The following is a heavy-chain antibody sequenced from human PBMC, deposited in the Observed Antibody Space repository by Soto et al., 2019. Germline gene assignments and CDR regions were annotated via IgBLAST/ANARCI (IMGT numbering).Heavy chain of an antibody. CDR2: IIPILGIA. D-gene: IGHD3-10*01. J-gene: IGHJ6*02. CDR1: GGTFSSYT. CDR3: ARDQDYYGSGSYLGFTYYGMDV. Sequence: SVKVSCKASGGTFSSYTISWVRQAPGQGLEWMGRIIPILGIANYAQKFQGRVTITADKSTSTAYMELSSLRSEDTAVYYCARDQDYYGSGSYLGFTYYGMDVWG. V-gene: IGHV1-69*04.